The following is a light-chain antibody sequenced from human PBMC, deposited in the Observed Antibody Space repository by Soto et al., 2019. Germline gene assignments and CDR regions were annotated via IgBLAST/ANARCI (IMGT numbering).Light chain of an antibody. CDR3: QQYNSYST. J-gene: IGKJ1*01. Sequence: DIQMTQSPSTLSASVGDRVTITCRASQSISSWLAWYQQKPGKAPKLLIYKASSLESGVPSRFSGSGSGTAFTLTISSLQPDDFATYYCQQYNSYSTFGPGTKVEIK. CDR1: QSISSW. V-gene: IGKV1-5*03. CDR2: KAS.